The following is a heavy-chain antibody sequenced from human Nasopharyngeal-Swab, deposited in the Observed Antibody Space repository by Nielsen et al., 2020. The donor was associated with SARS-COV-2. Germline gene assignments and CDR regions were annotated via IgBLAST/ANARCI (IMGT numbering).Heavy chain of an antibody. CDR2: ISSSSSTI. CDR1: GFTFSSYS. D-gene: IGHD5-12*01. V-gene: IGHV3-48*04. CDR3: ARDCCDSGYV. Sequence: GESLKISCAASGFTFSSYSMNWVRQAPGKGLEWVSYISSSSSTIYYADSVKGRFTISRDNAKNSLYLQMNSLRAEDTAVYYCARDCCDSGYVWGQGTTVTVSS. J-gene: IGHJ6*02.